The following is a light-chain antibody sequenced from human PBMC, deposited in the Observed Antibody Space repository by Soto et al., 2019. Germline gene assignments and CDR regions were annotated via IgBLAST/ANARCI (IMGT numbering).Light chain of an antibody. CDR3: QHYGTTPWT. J-gene: IGKJ1*01. Sequence: ETVLTQSPGTRSLSPGERVTLSCRASQSVCNRCLAWYQQKPGQSPRLLIYGASTRATGIPDRFSGSGSGTDFTLTISRLEPEDFAVYYCQHYGTTPWTFGQGTKVGIK. CDR1: QSVCNRC. CDR2: GAS. V-gene: IGKV3-20*01.